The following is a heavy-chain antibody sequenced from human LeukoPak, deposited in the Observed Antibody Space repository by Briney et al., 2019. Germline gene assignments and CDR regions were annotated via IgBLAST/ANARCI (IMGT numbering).Heavy chain of an antibody. V-gene: IGHV3-30-3*01. CDR2: ISYDGSNK. CDR1: GFAFSSYA. J-gene: IGHJ4*02. Sequence: GGSLRLSCAASGFAFSSYAMHWVRQAPGKGLEWVAVISYDGSNKYYADSVKGRFTISRDNAKNSLYLQMNSLRAEDTAVYYCARAMGPGSFDYWGQGTLVTVSS. CDR3: ARAMGPGSFDY. D-gene: IGHD3-10*01.